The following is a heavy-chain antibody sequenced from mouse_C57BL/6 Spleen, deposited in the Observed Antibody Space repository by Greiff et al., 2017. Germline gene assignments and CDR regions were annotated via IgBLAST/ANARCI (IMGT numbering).Heavy chain of an antibody. CDR3: TTSYYYGRYSMDY. V-gene: IGHV14-4*01. Sequence: EVQLQQSGAELVRPGASVKLSCTASGFNIKDDYMHWVKQRPEQGLEWIGWIDPENGDTEYAPKFQGKATITADTSSNTAYLQLSSLTSEDTAVYYCTTSYYYGRYSMDYWGQGTSVTVSS. CDR1: GFNIKDDY. CDR2: IDPENGDT. J-gene: IGHJ4*01. D-gene: IGHD1-1*01.